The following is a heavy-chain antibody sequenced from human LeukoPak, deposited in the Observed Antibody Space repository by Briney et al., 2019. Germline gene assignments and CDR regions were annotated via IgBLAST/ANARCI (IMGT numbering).Heavy chain of an antibody. J-gene: IGHJ4*02. CDR3: ARVGLSIAVAGNLDY. CDR2: IIPILGIA. CDR1: GGTFSSYA. V-gene: IGHV1-69*04. Sequence: GASVKVSCKASGGTFSSYAISRVRQAPGQGLEWMGRIIPILGIANYAQKFQGRVTITADKSTSTAYMELSSLRSEDTAVYYCARVGLSIAVAGNLDYWGQGTLVTVSS. D-gene: IGHD6-19*01.